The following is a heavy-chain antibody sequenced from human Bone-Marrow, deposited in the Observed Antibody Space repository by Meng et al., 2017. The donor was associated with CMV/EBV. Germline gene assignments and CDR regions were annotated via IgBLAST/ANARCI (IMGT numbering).Heavy chain of an antibody. CDR1: VVPCSSNA. V-gene: IGHV3-23*01. D-gene: IGHD1-26*01. Sequence: AVVPCSSNAMGWVRQGLGKGLEWVSGISGSGGSTNYADSVKGRFTISRDNSKNTLYLQMNSLRAEDTAVYYCAKDPREYSGNYYSDYWGQGTLVTVSS. J-gene: IGHJ4*02. CDR2: ISGSGGST. CDR3: AKDPREYSGNYYSDY.